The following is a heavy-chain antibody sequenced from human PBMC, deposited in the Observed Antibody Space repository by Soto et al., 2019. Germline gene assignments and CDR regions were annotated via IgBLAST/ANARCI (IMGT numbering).Heavy chain of an antibody. CDR1: GYTFTSYD. D-gene: IGHD3-3*01. CDR3: ARQYYDFWSGYNYGMDV. V-gene: IGHV1-8*01. CDR2: MNPNNGNT. J-gene: IGHJ6*02. Sequence: QVQLVQSGAEVKKPGASVKVSCKASGYTFTSYDINWVRQATGQGLEWMGWMNPNNGNTGYAQKFQGRVTMTRITSISTAYMELSSLRSEDTAVYYCARQYYDFWSGYNYGMDVWGQGTTVTVSS.